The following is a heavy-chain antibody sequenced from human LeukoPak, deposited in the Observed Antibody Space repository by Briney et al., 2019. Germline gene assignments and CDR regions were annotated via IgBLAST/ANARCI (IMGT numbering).Heavy chain of an antibody. V-gene: IGHV5-51*01. CDR2: IFPDDSDT. CDR1: GYSFTNYW. CDR3: ARLGVSGGNYFDY. J-gene: IGHJ4*02. D-gene: IGHD3-10*01. Sequence: GESLKISCKGSGYSFTNYWIGWVRQMPGKGLEWMGIIFPDDSDTRYSPSFQGQVTISADKSITTAYLHWSSLKVSDTAIYYCARLGVSGGNYFDYWGQGILVTVSS.